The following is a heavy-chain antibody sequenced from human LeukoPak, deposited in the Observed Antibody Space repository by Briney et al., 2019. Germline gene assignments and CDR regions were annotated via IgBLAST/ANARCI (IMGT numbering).Heavy chain of an antibody. CDR2: IFPRDSNT. J-gene: IGHJ4*02. CDR3: AVPSPSPTSSDY. Sequence: GESLKISCKGSGYSFTSYWIGWVRQMPGKGLEWMGIIFPRDSNTRYSPSLQGQVTISADKSISTAYLQWSSLKASGTAMYYCAVPSPSPTSSDYWGQGTLVTVSS. V-gene: IGHV5-51*01. D-gene: IGHD2-2*01. CDR1: GYSFTSYW.